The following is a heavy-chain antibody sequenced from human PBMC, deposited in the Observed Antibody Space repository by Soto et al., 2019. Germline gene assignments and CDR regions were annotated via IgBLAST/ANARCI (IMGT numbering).Heavy chain of an antibody. Sequence: PGGCLRLSCAASGFTFSSYGMHWVRQAPGKGLEWVAVIWYDGSNKYYADSVKGRFTISRDNSKNTLYLQMNSLRAEDTAVYYCARGLLSPWGYYYYGMDVWGQGTTVTVSS. D-gene: IGHD3-10*01. CDR1: GFTFSSYG. CDR3: ARGLLSPWGYYYYGMDV. CDR2: IWYDGSNK. V-gene: IGHV3-33*01. J-gene: IGHJ6*02.